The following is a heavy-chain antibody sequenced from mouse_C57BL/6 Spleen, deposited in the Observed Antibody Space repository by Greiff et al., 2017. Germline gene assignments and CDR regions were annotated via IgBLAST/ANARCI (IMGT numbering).Heavy chain of an antibody. CDR2: IYPRSGDT. J-gene: IGHJ4*01. CDR1: GYTFTSYG. CDR3: AREEDFGYDEDYYAMDY. Sequence: QVQLQQSGAELARPGASVKMSCKASGYTFTSYGISWVKQRTGPGLEWIGEIYPRSGDTYYNAKFKGKATMTADKSSSTAYMELRSLTSEDSAVYFCAREEDFGYDEDYYAMDYWGQGTSVTVSA. V-gene: IGHV1-81*01. D-gene: IGHD2-2*01.